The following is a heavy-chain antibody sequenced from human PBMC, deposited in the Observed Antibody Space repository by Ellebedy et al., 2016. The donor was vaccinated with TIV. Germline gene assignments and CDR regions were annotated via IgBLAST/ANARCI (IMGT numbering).Heavy chain of an antibody. Sequence: GGSLRLXXAASGFNFGRYALHWVRQAPGKGLEWLAVISTDGSKRRYVDSVKGRFTISRDNSKNTLYLQMNSLRTEDTAVYYCAKDTPPDYYMDVWGKGTTVTVSS. CDR1: GFNFGRYA. CDR3: AKDTPPDYYMDV. CDR2: ISTDGSKR. V-gene: IGHV3-30-3*01. J-gene: IGHJ6*03.